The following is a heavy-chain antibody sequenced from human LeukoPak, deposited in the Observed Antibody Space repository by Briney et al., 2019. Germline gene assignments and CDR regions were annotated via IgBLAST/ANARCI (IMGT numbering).Heavy chain of an antibody. CDR1: GGSISRSSYY. J-gene: IGHJ4*02. V-gene: IGHV4-39*01. Sequence: SETLSLTCSVSGGSISRSSYYWGWTRQPPGKGLEWIGSIYYSGSTYYNPPLKSRVTISVDTSRNQFSLKLSSVTAADTAVYYCARHGSIATGAFTYWGQGTLVTVSS. CDR2: IYYSGST. CDR3: ARHGSIATGAFTY. D-gene: IGHD6-13*01.